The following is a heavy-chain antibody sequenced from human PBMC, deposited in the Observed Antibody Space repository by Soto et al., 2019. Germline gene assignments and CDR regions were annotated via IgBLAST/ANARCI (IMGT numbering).Heavy chain of an antibody. D-gene: IGHD2-15*01. CDR1: GFTFSSYW. J-gene: IGHJ5*02. V-gene: IGHV3-23*01. CDR3: AKDVYCSFFSCYSGVYNLFDP. Sequence: GGSLRLSCAASGFTFSSYWMSWVRQAPGKGLEWVANIRGSGGGKYYVDSVKGRFTISRDNSKNTLYLQMNSLRAEDTAVYYCAKDVYCSFFSCYSGVYNLFDPWGQGSLVPAPQ. CDR2: IRGSGGGK.